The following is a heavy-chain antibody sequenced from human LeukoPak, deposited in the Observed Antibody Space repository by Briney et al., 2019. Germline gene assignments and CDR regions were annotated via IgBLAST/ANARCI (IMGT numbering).Heavy chain of an antibody. CDR3: ARSIGSYYTMDV. CDR1: GFTFSDYY. D-gene: IGHD3-22*01. V-gene: IGHV3-11*01. CDR2: ISGSGSDF. Sequence: GGSLRLSCVACGFTFSDYYMNWIRQAPGRGLEWVSYISGSGSDFYYADSVKGRFTISRDNAKNSLYLQMNSLRAEDPAVYYCARSIGSYYTMDVWGQGTTVTVSS. J-gene: IGHJ6*02.